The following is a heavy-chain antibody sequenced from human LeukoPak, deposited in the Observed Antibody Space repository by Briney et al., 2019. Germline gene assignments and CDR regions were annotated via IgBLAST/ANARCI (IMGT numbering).Heavy chain of an antibody. J-gene: IGHJ4*02. CDR1: GFIFSDYS. D-gene: IGHD3/OR15-3a*01. Sequence: GGSLRLSCAASGFIFSDYSMKWVRQAPGKGLEWVSSISSTSSYIYYADSVKGRFTISRDNAKNSLYLQMNSLRAEDTALYYCASGYGGTGYYYNYWGQGTLVTVSS. V-gene: IGHV3-21*01. CDR3: ASGYGGTGYYYNY. CDR2: ISSTSSYI.